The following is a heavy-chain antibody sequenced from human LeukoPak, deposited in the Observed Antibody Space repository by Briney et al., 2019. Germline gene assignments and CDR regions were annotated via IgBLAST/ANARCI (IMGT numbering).Heavy chain of an antibody. CDR1: GGSFSGYY. CDR3: AREGQQWLPGDY. CDR2: INHSGST. V-gene: IGHV4-34*01. D-gene: IGHD6-19*01. Sequence: SETLSLTCAVYGGSFSGYYWSWIRQPPGKGLEWIGEINHSGSTNYNPSLKSRVTISVDTSKNQFSLKLSSVTAADTAVYYCAREGQQWLPGDYWGQGTLVTVSS. J-gene: IGHJ4*02.